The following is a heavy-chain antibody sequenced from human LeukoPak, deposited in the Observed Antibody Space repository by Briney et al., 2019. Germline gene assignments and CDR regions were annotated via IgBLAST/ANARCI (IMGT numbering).Heavy chain of an antibody. CDR1: GFTFDYYA. D-gene: IGHD3-9*01. CDR3: TKDIGGWDYDTLTGYYHYDAFDI. Sequence: GGSLRLSCAASGFTFDYYAMHWVRQAPGKGLEWVSLINGDGGSTYYADSVKGRFTISRDNSKNSLYLQMNSLRTEDTALYFCTKDIGGWDYDTLTGYYHYDAFDIWGQGTMVTVSS. J-gene: IGHJ3*02. V-gene: IGHV3-43*02. CDR2: INGDGGST.